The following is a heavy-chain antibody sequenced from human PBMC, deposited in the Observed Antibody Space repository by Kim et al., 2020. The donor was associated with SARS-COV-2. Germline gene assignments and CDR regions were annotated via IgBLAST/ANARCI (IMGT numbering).Heavy chain of an antibody. V-gene: IGHV3-72*01. D-gene: IGHD6-13*01. CDR2: TRNKANSYTT. CDR1: GFTFSDHY. J-gene: IGHJ3*02. CDR3: AREGGAAAAFSAFDI. Sequence: GGSLRLSCAASGFTFSDHYMDWVRQAPGKGLEWVGRTRNKANSYTTEYAASVKGRFTISRDDSKNSLYLQMNSLKTEDTAVYYCAREGGAAAAFSAFDIWGQGTMVTVSS.